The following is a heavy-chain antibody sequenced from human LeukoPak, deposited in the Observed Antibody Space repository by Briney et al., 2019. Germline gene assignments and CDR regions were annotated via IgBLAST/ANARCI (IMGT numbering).Heavy chain of an antibody. CDR1: GESFSGYS. J-gene: IGHJ4*02. V-gene: IGHV4-34*01. CDR2: INHSGST. CDR3: ARPRTYCSSTSCHKGSLYYFDY. Sequence: SETLSLTCAVYGESFSGYSWSWIRQPPGKGLEWIGEINHSGSTNYNPSLKSRVTISVDTSKNQFSLKLNSVTAADTAVYYCARPRTYCSSTSCHKGSLYYFDYSGQGTLVTVSS. D-gene: IGHD2-2*02.